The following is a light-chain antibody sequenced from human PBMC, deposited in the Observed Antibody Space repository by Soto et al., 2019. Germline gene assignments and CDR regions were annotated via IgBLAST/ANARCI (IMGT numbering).Light chain of an antibody. CDR3: SSYTSSSTPLYV. CDR2: DVS. J-gene: IGLJ1*01. CDR1: SSDVGGYNY. V-gene: IGLV2-14*01. Sequence: ALTQPASVSGSPGQSITISCTGTSSDVGGYNYVSWYQQHPGKAPKLMIYDVSNRPSGVSNRFSGSKSGNTASLTISGLQAEDEADYYCSSYTSSSTPLYVFGTGTKVTVL.